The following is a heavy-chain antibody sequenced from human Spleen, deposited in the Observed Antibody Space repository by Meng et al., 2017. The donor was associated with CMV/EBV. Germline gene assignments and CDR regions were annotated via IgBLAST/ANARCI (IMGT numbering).Heavy chain of an antibody. CDR2: IRYDGSNK. J-gene: IGHJ6*02. CDR1: GFTFSSYG. V-gene: IGHV3-30*02. CDR3: AKEFVVTYYYYYYSMDV. Sequence: GGSLRLSCAASGFTFSSYGMHWVRQAPGKGLEWVAFIRYDGSNKYYADSVKGRFTISRDNSKNTLYLQMNSLRAEDTAVYYCAKEFVVTYYYYYYSMDVWGQGTTVTVSS. D-gene: IGHD3-22*01.